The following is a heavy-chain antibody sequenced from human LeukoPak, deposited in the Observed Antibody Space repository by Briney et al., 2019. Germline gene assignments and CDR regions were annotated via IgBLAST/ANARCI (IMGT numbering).Heavy chain of an antibody. V-gene: IGHV1-24*01. D-gene: IGHD3-3*01. CDR3: ARGFGPDDFWRDFDY. CDR2: FDPADGET. CDR1: GYTLNEVF. J-gene: IGHJ4*02. Sequence: EASVKVSCKVYGYTLNEVFMHWVRQAPGKGLEWLGGFDPADGETVYAERFQGRVTMTEDTSTDTAYMELSRLRSDDTAVYYCARGFGPDDFWRDFDYWGQGTLVTVSS.